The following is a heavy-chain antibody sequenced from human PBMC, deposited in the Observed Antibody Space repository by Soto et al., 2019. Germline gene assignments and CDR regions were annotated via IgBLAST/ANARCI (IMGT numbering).Heavy chain of an antibody. CDR2: ISSSSSYI. D-gene: IGHD2-2*01. Sequence: PGGSLRLSCAASGFTFSSYGMHWVRQAPGKGLEWVSSISSSSSYIYYADSVKGRFAISRDNAKNSLYLQMNSLRAEDTAVYYCARDWSPAPRGVAFDPWGQGTLVTVSS. V-gene: IGHV3-21*01. J-gene: IGHJ5*02. CDR1: GFTFSSYG. CDR3: ARDWSPAPRGVAFDP.